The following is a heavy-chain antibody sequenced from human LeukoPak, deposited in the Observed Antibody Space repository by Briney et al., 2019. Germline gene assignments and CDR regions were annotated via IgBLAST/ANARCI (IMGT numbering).Heavy chain of an antibody. CDR1: GETFNTYW. Sequence: PGGSLRLSCAASGETFNTYWLSWVRQAPGKGLEWVANIKEDGSKKYYVDSVKGRFTISRDNAKNSVYLQMNSLRAEDTAVYYCARDRSYCIGADCYWGRLDYWGQGSLVTVSS. CDR3: ARDRSYCIGADCYWGRLDY. D-gene: IGHD2-15*01. V-gene: IGHV3-7*03. CDR2: IKEDGSKK. J-gene: IGHJ4*02.